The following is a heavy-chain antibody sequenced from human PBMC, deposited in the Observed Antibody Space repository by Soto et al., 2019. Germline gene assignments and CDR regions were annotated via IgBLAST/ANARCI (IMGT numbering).Heavy chain of an antibody. V-gene: IGHV4-59*01. CDR3: ASAPPGNYRYPSYFHY. D-gene: IGHD3-16*02. Sequence: SETLSLTCTVSGGSISSYYWSWIRHPPGKGLEWIGYIYYSGSTNYNPSLKSRVTISVDTSKNQFSLKLSSVTAADTAVYYCASAPPGNYRYPSYFHYWGQGTLVTVS. CDR2: IYYSGST. J-gene: IGHJ4*02. CDR1: GGSISSYY.